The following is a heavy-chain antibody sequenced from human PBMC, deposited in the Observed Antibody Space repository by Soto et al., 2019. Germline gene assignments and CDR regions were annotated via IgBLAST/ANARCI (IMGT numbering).Heavy chain of an antibody. V-gene: IGHV4-59*01. D-gene: IGHD6-6*01. J-gene: IGHJ5*02. Sequence: TQSLTSAVSAGYLSSYYWSWIRQPTGKGLEWIGYIYYSGSTNYNPSLKSRVTISVDTSKNQFSLKLSSVTAAFTAVYYCARYSSSGVFEPWGQGPRVTVSA. CDR1: AGYLSSYY. CDR2: IYYSGST. CDR3: ARYSSSGVFEP.